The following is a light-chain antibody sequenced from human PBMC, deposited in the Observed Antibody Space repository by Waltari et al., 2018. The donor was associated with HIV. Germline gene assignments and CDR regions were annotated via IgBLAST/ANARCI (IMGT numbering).Light chain of an antibody. CDR2: GNN. CDR3: QSYDSSLSGWV. J-gene: IGLJ3*02. CDR1: SSNIGAGYD. Sequence: QSVLTQPPLVSGAPGQRVTISCTGRSSNIGAGYDVHWYQQLPGTAPKLLIFGNNNRPSGVPDRFSGSKSGTSASLAITGLQAEDEADYYCQSYDSSLSGWVFGGGTKLTVL. V-gene: IGLV1-40*01.